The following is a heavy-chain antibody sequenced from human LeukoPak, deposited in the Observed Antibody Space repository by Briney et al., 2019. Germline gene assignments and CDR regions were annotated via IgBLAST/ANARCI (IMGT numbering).Heavy chain of an antibody. CDR1: GFTFSSYG. J-gene: IGHJ6*03. CDR3: AYLVGAPGIYYYYMDV. V-gene: IGHV3-30*02. D-gene: IGHD1-26*01. CDR2: IRYDGSNK. Sequence: GGSLRLSCAASGFTFSSYGMHWVRQAPGKGLEWVAFIRYDGSNKYYADSVKGRFTISRDNSKNTLYLQMNSLRAEDTAVYYCAYLVGAPGIYYYYMDVWGKGTTVTVSS.